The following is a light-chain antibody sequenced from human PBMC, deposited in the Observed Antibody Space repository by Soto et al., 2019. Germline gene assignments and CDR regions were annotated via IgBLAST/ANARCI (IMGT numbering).Light chain of an antibody. Sequence: QSALTQPPSVSGSPGQSVTISCIGTSSDVGSYNRVSWYQQSPGTAPKLIIYEVTNRPSGVADRFSGSKSGNTASLTISGLQAEDEAHYYCISYTSRNALVFGGGTKVTVL. CDR1: SSDVGSYNR. V-gene: IGLV2-18*02. J-gene: IGLJ3*02. CDR2: EVT. CDR3: ISYTSRNALV.